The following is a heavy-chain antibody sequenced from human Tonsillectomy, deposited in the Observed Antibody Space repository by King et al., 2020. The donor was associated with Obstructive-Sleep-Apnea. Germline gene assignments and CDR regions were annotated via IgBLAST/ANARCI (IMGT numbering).Heavy chain of an antibody. D-gene: IGHD3-22*01. V-gene: IGHV3-43*01. J-gene: IGHJ5*02. CDR3: AKARYYDSSGYYRNNWFDP. CDR2: ISWDGGIT. CDR1: GFTFDDYT. Sequence: VQLVESGGVVVQPGGSLRLSCAASGFTFDDYTMHWVRQAPGKGLEWVSLISWDGGITYYADSVKGRFTISRDNSKNSLYLQMNSLRTEDTAVYYWAKARYYDSSGYYRNNWFDPWGQGTLVTVSS.